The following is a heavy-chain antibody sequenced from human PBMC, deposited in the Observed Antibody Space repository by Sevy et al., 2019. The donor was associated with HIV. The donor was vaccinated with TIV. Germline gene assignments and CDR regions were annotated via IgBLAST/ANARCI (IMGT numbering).Heavy chain of an antibody. CDR1: GYTLTELS. CDR2: FDPEDGET. V-gene: IGHV1-24*01. CDR3: ATDLSYCSGGSCYDLYAFDI. D-gene: IGHD2-15*01. J-gene: IGHJ3*02. Sequence: ASVKVSCKVSGYTLTELSMHWVRQAPGKGLEWMGGFDPEDGETIYAQKFQGRVTVTEDTSTETAYMELSSLRSEDTAVYYCATDLSYCSGGSCYDLYAFDIWGQGTMVTVSS.